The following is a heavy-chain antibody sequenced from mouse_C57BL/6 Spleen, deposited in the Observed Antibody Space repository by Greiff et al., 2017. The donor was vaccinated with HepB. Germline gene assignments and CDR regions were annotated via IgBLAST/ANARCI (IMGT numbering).Heavy chain of an antibody. CDR1: GFTFSDYY. CDR2: INYDGSST. D-gene: IGHD1-1*01. J-gene: IGHJ1*03. CDR3: ARVGGSIDWYFDV. V-gene: IGHV5-16*01. Sequence: EVKLVESEGGLVQPGSSMKLSCTASGFTFSDYYMAWVRQVPEKGLEWVANINYDGSSTYYLDSLKSRFIISRDNAKNILYLQMSSLKSEDTATYYCARVGGSIDWYFDVWGTGTTVTVSS.